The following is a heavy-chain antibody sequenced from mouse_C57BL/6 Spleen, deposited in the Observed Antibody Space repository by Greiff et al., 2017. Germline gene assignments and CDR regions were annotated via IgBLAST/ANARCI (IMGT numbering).Heavy chain of an antibody. CDR3: ARSGSSWQAWFAY. CDR2: IYPGGGNT. CDR1: GYSFTSYY. V-gene: IGHV1-66*01. Sequence: QVQLQQSGPELVKPGASVKISCKASGYSFTSYYIHWVKQRPGQGLEWIGWIYPGGGNTKYNEKFKGKATLTTDTSSSTAYMQLSRLTSEDSAVYYCARSGSSWQAWFAYWGQGTLVTVSA. D-gene: IGHD1-1*01. J-gene: IGHJ3*01.